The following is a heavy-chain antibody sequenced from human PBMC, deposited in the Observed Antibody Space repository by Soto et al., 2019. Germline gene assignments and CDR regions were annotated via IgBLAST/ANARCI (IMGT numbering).Heavy chain of an antibody. CDR1: GFTFSSYA. Sequence: EVQLLESGGGLVQPGGSLRLSCVASGFTFSSYAMSWVRQAPGKGLEWVSAISGSGGSKYYADSVKGRFTISRDNSKNTLYLQMNSMRAEDTAVYYCAKGASGYYYYGMDVWGQGTTVTVSS. CDR2: ISGSGGSK. CDR3: AKGASGYYYYGMDV. J-gene: IGHJ6*02. D-gene: IGHD3-10*01. V-gene: IGHV3-23*01.